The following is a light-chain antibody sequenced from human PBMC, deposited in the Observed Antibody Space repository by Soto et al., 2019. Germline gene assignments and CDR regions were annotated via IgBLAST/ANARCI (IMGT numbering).Light chain of an antibody. CDR3: QQYGSSPRT. V-gene: IGKV3-20*01. CDR2: GAS. J-gene: IGKJ1*01. CDR1: QSVSSTY. Sequence: EIVLTQSPGTLSLSPGERAPLSCRASQSVSSTYLAWYQQKPGQAPRLLIYGASSRATGIPDRFSGSGSGTDFTLTISRLEPEDFAVSYCQQYGSSPRTFGQGTKVEI.